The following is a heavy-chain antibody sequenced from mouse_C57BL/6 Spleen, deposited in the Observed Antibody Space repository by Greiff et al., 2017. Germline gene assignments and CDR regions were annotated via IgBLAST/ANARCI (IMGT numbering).Heavy chain of an antibody. D-gene: IGHD1-1*01. CDR2: ISSGSSTI. J-gene: IGHJ4*01. V-gene: IGHV5-17*01. CDR3: ARLLNGFYAMDY. CDR1: GFTFSDYG. Sequence: EVKVVESGGGLVKPGGSLKLSCAASGFTFSDYGMHWVRQAPEKGLEWVAYISSGSSTIYYADTVKGRFTISRDNAKNTLFLQMPSLRSEDTAMYYCARLLNGFYAMDYWGQGTSVTVSS.